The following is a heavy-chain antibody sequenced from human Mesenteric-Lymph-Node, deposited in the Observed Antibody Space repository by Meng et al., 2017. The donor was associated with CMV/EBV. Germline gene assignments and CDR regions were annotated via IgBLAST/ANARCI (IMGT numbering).Heavy chain of an antibody. V-gene: IGHV3-21*01. D-gene: IGHD6-6*01. CDR1: GFTFTNYA. J-gene: IGHJ6*02. Sequence: GESLKISCAASGFTFTNYAMTWVRHAPGKGLEWVSSISSSSSYIYYADSVKGRFTISRDNAKNSLYLQMDSLRAEDTAVYYCAREYSSSSGKGMDVWGQGTTVTVSS. CDR3: AREYSSSSGKGMDV. CDR2: ISSSSSYI.